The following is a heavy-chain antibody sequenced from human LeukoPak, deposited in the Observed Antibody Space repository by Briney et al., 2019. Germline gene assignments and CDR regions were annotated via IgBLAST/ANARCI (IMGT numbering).Heavy chain of an antibody. Sequence: GRSLRLSCAASGFTLSSYGMHWVRQAPGKGLEWVAVIWYDGSNKYYADSVKGRFTISRDNSKNTLYLQMNSLRAGDTAVYYCARRGNWHFDYWGQGTLVTVSS. J-gene: IGHJ4*02. D-gene: IGHD1-20*01. V-gene: IGHV3-33*01. CDR3: ARRGNWHFDY. CDR2: IWYDGSNK. CDR1: GFTLSSYG.